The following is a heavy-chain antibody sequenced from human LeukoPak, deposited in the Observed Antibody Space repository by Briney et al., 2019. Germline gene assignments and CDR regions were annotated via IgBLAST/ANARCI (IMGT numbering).Heavy chain of an antibody. CDR3: ARVYSSGYYSFDY. CDR1: GYTFSSYG. D-gene: IGHD3-22*01. V-gene: IGHV1-18*01. J-gene: IGHJ4*02. Sequence: ASVKVSCKTYGYTFSSYGISWVRQAPGQGLEWMGWTSAYNPYTNYAQKFQGRVTMTRDTSTSTVYMELSSLRSEDTAVYYCARVYSSGYYSFDYWGQGTLVTVSS. CDR2: TSAYNPYT.